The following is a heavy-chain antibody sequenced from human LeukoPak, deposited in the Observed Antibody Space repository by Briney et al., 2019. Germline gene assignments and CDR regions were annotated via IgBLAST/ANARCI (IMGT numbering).Heavy chain of an antibody. V-gene: IGHV3-21*01. CDR1: GFTCSSYS. J-gene: IGHJ3*02. CDR2: ISSSSSYI. CDR3: ARDEWGDAFDT. Sequence: PGGSLRLSCAASGFTCSSYSMNWVRQAPGKGLEWVSSISSSSSYIHSADSVRGRFTICRDNAKNSLFLQMNSLRAEDTAVYYCARDEWGDAFDTWGQGTMVTVFS. D-gene: IGHD1-26*01.